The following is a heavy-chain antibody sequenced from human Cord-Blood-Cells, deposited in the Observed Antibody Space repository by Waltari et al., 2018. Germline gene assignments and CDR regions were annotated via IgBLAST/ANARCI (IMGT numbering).Heavy chain of an antibody. CDR2: ISYDGSNK. CDR3: AKDRGFGWGGYFDY. CDR1: GFTFSSYG. J-gene: IGHJ4*02. Sequence: QVQLVESGGGVVQPGRSRRPPCAAPGFTFSSYGMHWVRPAPGKGLEWLAVISYDGSNKYYADSVKGRFTISRDNSKNTLYLQMNSLRAEDTAVYYCAKDRGFGWGGYFDYWGQGTLVTVSS. V-gene: IGHV3-30*18. D-gene: IGHD3-16*01.